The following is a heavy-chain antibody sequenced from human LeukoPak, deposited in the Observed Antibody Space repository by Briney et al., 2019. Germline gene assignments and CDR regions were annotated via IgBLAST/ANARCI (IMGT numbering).Heavy chain of an antibody. V-gene: IGHV1-69*13. J-gene: IGHJ4*02. Sequence: ASVKVSCKASGGIFSSYAISWVRQAPGQGLEWMGGIIPLFGTANYAQKFLGRVIITADESTSTTHMYLSSLKSEDTAVYYRAREWAGYGSGSYYYYWGQGTLVTVSS. D-gene: IGHD3-10*01. CDR2: IIPLFGTA. CDR3: AREWAGYGSGSYYYY. CDR1: GGIFSSYA.